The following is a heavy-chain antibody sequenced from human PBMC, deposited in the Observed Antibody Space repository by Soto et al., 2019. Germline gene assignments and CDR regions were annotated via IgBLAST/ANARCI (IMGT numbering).Heavy chain of an antibody. D-gene: IGHD2-2*01. Sequence: QVQLVESGGGVVQPGRSLRLSCATSGFTFSSFAIHWGRQAPGNGLEWVAVISYDGSNKNYADSVKGRFTIARDNSKNTVDLQMNRLRDEDTSVYYCEKDGVGLVPAAIRFDYWGQGTLVTVSS. V-gene: IGHV3-30-3*01. CDR1: GFTFSSFA. CDR2: ISYDGSNK. J-gene: IGHJ4*02. CDR3: EKDGVGLVPAAIRFDY.